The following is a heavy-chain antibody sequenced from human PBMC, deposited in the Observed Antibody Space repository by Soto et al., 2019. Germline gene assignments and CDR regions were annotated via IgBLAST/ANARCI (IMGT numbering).Heavy chain of an antibody. Sequence: QVQLVQSGAEVKKPGSSVKVSCKASGGTFSSYAINWVRQAPGQGLEWMGGIIPIFGTADYAQKFQGRVTIPACQSTGPADMELSSLRSADTAVYYCASRITGSPHSSYGMDVWGPGPTVTVSS. CDR1: GGTFSSYA. CDR3: ASRITGSPHSSYGMDV. CDR2: IIPIFGTA. V-gene: IGHV1-69*12. J-gene: IGHJ6*02. D-gene: IGHD1-20*01.